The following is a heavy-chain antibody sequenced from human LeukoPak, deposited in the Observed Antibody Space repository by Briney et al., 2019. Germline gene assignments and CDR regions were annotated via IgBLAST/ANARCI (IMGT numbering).Heavy chain of an antibody. J-gene: IGHJ3*02. CDR1: SGSISSYY. D-gene: IGHD3-22*01. CDR3: ARRIVYDSSGYYYERDAFDI. CDR2: IYYNGST. Sequence: SETLSLTCTVSSGSISSYYWSWLRQPPGKGREWIGYIYYNGSTNYTPSLKSRVTISLDTSKNQFSLKLSSVTAADTAVYYCARRIVYDSSGYYYERDAFDIWGQGTMVTVSS. V-gene: IGHV4-59*08.